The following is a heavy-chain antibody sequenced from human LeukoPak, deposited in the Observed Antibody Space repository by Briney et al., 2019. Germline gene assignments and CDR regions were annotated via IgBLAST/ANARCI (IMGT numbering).Heavy chain of an antibody. D-gene: IGHD4-17*01. V-gene: IGHV4-61*01. CDR3: AREDPQTTVPEGMDV. CDR1: GYSITSGYN. Sequence: SETLSLTCTVSGYSITSGYNWAWIRQPPGKVLEWIGYIYYSGTTNYNPSLKSRVTISVDRSKNQFSLQLRSVTAADTAVYYCAREDPQTTVPEGMDVWGQGTTVTVSS. CDR2: IYYSGTT. J-gene: IGHJ6*02.